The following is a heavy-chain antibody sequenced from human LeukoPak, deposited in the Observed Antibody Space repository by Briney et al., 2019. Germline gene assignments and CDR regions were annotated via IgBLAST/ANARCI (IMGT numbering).Heavy chain of an antibody. CDR2: IYYSGST. CDR3: ARSYRGGSSP. V-gene: IGHV4-59*01. D-gene: IGHD1-26*01. J-gene: IGHJ5*02. CDR1: GGSISSYY. Sequence: SETLSLTCTVSGGSISSYYWSWIRQPPGKGLEWIGYIYYSGSTNYNPPLKSRVTISVDTSKNQFSLKLSSVTAADTAVYYCARSYRGGSSPWGQGTLVTVSS.